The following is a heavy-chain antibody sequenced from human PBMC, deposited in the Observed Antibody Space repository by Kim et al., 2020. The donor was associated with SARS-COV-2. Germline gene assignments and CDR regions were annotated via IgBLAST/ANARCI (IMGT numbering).Heavy chain of an antibody. V-gene: IGHV1-8*01. J-gene: IGHJ6*02. CDR3: ARPVGYYYYGMDV. Sequence: YAQKFQGRVTMTRNTSISTAYMGLSSLRSEDTAVYYCARPVGYYYYGMDVWGQGTTVTVSS.